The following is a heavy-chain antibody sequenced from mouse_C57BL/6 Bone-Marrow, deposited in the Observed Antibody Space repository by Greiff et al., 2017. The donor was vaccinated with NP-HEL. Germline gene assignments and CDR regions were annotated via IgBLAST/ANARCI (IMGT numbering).Heavy chain of an antibody. V-gene: IGHV7-1*01. J-gene: IGHJ1*03. CDR2: SRNKANDYTT. Sequence: EVMLVESGGGLVQSGRSLRLSCATSGFTFSDFYMEWVRQAPGKGLEWIAASRNKANDYTTEYSASVKGRFIVSRDTSQSILYLQMNALRAEDTAIYYCARDADYDYDGYFDVWGTGTTVTVSS. D-gene: IGHD2-4*01. CDR1: GFTFSDFY. CDR3: ARDADYDYDGYFDV.